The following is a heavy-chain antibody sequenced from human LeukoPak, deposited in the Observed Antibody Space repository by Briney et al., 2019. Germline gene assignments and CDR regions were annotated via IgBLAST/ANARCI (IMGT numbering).Heavy chain of an antibody. D-gene: IGHD3-10*01. CDR2: IGGSGSST. J-gene: IGHJ4*02. CDR1: GFTFNNYA. Sequence: PGGSLRLSCAASGFTFNNYAMSWVRQAPGKGLEWVSAIGGSGSSTYYTDSVKGRFTISRDNSKNTLYLQMNSLRAEDTAVYYCARGYGSGSPGIDYWGQGTLVTVSS. CDR3: ARGYGSGSPGIDY. V-gene: IGHV3-23*01.